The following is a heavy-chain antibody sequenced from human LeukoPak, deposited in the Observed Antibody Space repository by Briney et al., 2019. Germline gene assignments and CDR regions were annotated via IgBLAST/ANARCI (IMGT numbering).Heavy chain of an antibody. Sequence: VGSLRLSCAASGFTFSSYTMSAVRQAPGEGREWVSTVSGGVGTTYYADSVKGRFTISRDNSKTTLFLQMNSLRAEDTAIYYCAKDMGYCSSATCYGLDYWGQGTLVTVSS. V-gene: IGHV3-23*01. CDR1: GFTFSSYT. CDR2: VSGGVGTT. D-gene: IGHD2-2*01. CDR3: AKDMGYCSSATCYGLDY. J-gene: IGHJ4*02.